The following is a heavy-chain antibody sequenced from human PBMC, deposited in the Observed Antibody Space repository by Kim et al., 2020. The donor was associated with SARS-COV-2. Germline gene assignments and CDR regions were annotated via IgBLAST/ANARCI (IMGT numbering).Heavy chain of an antibody. CDR3: ARRSYYVSGFNWFDP. CDR1: GGSFSGYY. Sequence: SETLSLTCAVYGGSFSGYYWSWIRQPPGKGLEWIGEINHSGSTNYNPSLKSRVTISVDTSKNQFSLKLSSVTAADTAVYYCARRSYYVSGFNWFDPWGQGTLVTVSS. V-gene: IGHV4-34*01. J-gene: IGHJ5*02. CDR2: INHSGST. D-gene: IGHD3-10*01.